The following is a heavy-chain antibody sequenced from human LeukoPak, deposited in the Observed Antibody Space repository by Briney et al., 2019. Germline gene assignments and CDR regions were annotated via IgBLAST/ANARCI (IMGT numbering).Heavy chain of an antibody. J-gene: IGHJ5*02. CDR3: AREPIDP. CDR1: GFPFSSYA. Sequence: GRSLRLSCAASGFPFSSYAMHWVRQAPGKGLEWVAVISYDGSNKYYADSVKGRFTISRDNSKNTLYLQMHSLRAEDTAVYYCAREPIDPWGQGTLVTVSS. V-gene: IGHV3-30*04. CDR2: ISYDGSNK.